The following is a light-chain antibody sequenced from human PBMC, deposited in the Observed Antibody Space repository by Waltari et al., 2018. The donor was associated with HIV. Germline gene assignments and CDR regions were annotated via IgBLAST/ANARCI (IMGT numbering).Light chain of an antibody. Sequence: QSALTQPPSASGSPGQSVTISCTGTSSDVGNYNYVSWYQQHPGKAPKLMIYEVNKRPSGFPDRFSGSKSGNTASLTVSGLQAEDEAEYYCSSYAATNNLVFGGGTKVTVL. CDR3: SSYAATNNLV. V-gene: IGLV2-8*01. CDR2: EVN. J-gene: IGLJ3*02. CDR1: SSDVGNYNY.